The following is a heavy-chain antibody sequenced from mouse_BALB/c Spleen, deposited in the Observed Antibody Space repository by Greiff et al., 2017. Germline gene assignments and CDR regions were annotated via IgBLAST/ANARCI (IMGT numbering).Heavy chain of an antibody. CDR3: ARATVVAPYAMDY. J-gene: IGHJ4*01. CDR1: GFTFSSYA. V-gene: IGHV5-9-4*01. CDR2: ISSGGSYT. Sequence: EVQRVESGGGLVKPGGSLKLSCAASGFTFSSYAMSWVRQSPEKRLEWVAEISSGGSYTYYPDTVTGRFTISRDNAKNTLYLEMSSLRSEDTAMYYCARATVVAPYAMDYWGQGTSVTVSS. D-gene: IGHD1-1*01.